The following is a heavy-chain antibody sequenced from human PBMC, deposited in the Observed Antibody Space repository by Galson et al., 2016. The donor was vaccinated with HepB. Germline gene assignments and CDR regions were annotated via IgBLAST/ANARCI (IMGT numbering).Heavy chain of an antibody. J-gene: IGHJ4*02. D-gene: IGHD6-19*01. CDR2: TSTNGGDT. V-gene: IGHV3-64D*06. Sequence: SLRLSCATSGFTFSRSPIHWVRQAPGKGLEYVSATSTNGGDTYYIDSVKGRFSISRDNSNNTVYLQMNSLRVEDTAVYYCVKNQQSVAGTSFDYWGQGTLVTVSS. CDR1: GFTFSRSP. CDR3: VKNQQSVAGTSFDY.